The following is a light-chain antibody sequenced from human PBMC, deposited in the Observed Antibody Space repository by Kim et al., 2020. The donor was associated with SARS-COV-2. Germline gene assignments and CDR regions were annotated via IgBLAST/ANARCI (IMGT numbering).Light chain of an antibody. J-gene: IGKJ3*01. CDR3: QQYSDYFT. CDR2: DAS. Sequence: SDSGGDSVTTTWRASDSMSNWLAWYQQKPGKAPKALIYDASSLQSGVPSRFSASGSGTVFTLTISSLQPEDFATYYCQQYSDYFTFGPGTKVDIK. V-gene: IGKV1-5*01. CDR1: DSMSNW.